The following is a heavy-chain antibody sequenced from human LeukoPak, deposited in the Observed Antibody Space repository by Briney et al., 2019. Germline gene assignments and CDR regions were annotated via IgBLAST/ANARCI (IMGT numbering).Heavy chain of an antibody. V-gene: IGHV4-30-2*01. CDR1: GGSISSGGYS. Sequence: PSETLSLTCAVSGGSISSGGYSWSWIRQPPGKGLEWTGYIYHSGSTYYNPSVKSRVTISVDRSKNQFSLKLSSVTAADTAVYYCARSRVATIWFNWFDPWGQGTLVTVSS. CDR2: IYHSGST. D-gene: IGHD5-12*01. CDR3: ARSRVATIWFNWFDP. J-gene: IGHJ5*02.